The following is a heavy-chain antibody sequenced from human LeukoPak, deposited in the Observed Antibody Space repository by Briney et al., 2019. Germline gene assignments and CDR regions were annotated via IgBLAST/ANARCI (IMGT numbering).Heavy chain of an antibody. Sequence: ASGKVSCKASGYTFSNFGINWVRQAPGQGLEWIAWISGNNDNPNYGQKFQGRFTVTTDSSTSTAYMELRNLRSDDTAVYYCARDGTSTDDYWGQGTLVTVSS. CDR3: ARDGTSTDDY. V-gene: IGHV1-18*01. CDR2: ISGNNDNP. J-gene: IGHJ4*02. CDR1: GYTFSNFG. D-gene: IGHD2-2*01.